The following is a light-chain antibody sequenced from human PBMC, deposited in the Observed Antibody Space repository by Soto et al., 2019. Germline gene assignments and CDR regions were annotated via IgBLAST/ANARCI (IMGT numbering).Light chain of an antibody. CDR3: LLFYSDVRGV. CDR1: TGAVTSGHY. J-gene: IGLJ2*01. V-gene: IGLV7-46*01. CDR2: DTS. Sequence: QAVVTQEPSLTVSPGGTVTLTCGSSTGAVTSGHYPYWFQQKPGQAPRTLIYDTSNKHSWTPARFSDSLLGGKAALTLSGAQPEDEAEYYCLLFYSDVRGVFGGGTKLTVL.